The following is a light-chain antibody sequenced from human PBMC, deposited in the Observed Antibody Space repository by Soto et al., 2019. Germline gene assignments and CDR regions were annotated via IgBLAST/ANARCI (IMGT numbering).Light chain of an antibody. CDR2: AAS. CDR3: QQLNSYLIT. V-gene: IGKV1-9*01. CDR1: QGISSY. Sequence: IQLTQSPSSLSASVGDRVTITCRASQGISSYLAWYQQKPGKAPELMIYAASTLQSGVPSRFSGSGSGTECTLTISSLQPEDFATYYCQQLNSYLITFGQGTRLEIK. J-gene: IGKJ5*01.